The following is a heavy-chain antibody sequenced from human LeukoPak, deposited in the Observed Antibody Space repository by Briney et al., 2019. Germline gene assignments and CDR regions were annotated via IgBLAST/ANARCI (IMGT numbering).Heavy chain of an antibody. Sequence: GGSLRLSCAASKFSFSSYSMNWVRQAPGKGLEWVSYISSSSSTIYYADSVKGRFTISRDNAKNSLYLEMNSLRAEDTAVYYCARELGKIDYWGQGTLVTVSS. CDR1: KFSFSSYS. V-gene: IGHV3-48*04. CDR2: ISSSSSTI. J-gene: IGHJ4*02. D-gene: IGHD7-27*01. CDR3: ARELGKIDY.